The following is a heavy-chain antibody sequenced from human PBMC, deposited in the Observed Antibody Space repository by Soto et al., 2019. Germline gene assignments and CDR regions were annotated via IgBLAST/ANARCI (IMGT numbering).Heavy chain of an antibody. Sequence: EVQLLESGGDLVQPGGSLRLSCAASGFTFSSFSMHWIRQTPGSGLEWVSTIRGGSVNIDYADSVNGRFTISRDNSRNTLYLQMTRLRVEDTATYCCAKDEFGGAAKYWGQGTLVSVSS. CDR3: AKDEFGGAAKY. J-gene: IGHJ4*02. CDR2: IRGGSVNI. CDR1: GFTFSSFS. V-gene: IGHV3-23*01. D-gene: IGHD1-26*01.